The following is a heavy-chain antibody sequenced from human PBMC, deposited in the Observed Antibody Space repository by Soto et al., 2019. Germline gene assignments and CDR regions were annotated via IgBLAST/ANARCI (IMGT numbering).Heavy chain of an antibody. CDR3: ARGEWLGERRFDP. CDR1: GGSISSGGYY. Sequence: QVQLQESGPGLVKPSQTLSLTCTVSGGSISSGGYYWSWIRQHPGKGLEWIGYIYYSGSTYYNPSLKRRVTXSXDXXKNQFSRKLSSVTAADTAVYYCARGEWLGERRFDPWGQGTLVTVSS. CDR2: IYYSGST. J-gene: IGHJ5*02. D-gene: IGHD3-16*01. V-gene: IGHV4-31*03.